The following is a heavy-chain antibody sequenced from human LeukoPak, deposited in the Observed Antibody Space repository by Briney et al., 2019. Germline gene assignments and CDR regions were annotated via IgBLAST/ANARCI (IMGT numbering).Heavy chain of an antibody. CDR3: ARDWIAAAGTLYWFVP. CDR2: ISAYNGNT. Sequence: ASVKVSCKASGYTFTTYGISWVRQAPGQGLEWMGWISAYNGNTNYAQKLQGRVTMTTDASTSTAYMELRSLRSDDPAVYYCARDWIAAAGTLYWFVPWGQGTLVTVSS. D-gene: IGHD6-13*01. CDR1: GYTFTTYG. J-gene: IGHJ5*02. V-gene: IGHV1-18*01.